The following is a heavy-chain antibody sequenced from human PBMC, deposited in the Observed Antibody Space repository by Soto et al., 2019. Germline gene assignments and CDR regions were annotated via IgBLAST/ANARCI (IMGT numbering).Heavy chain of an antibody. J-gene: IGHJ6*02. Sequence: SVKVSCKASGGTFSSYAISWVRQAPGQGLEWMGGIIPIFGTANYAQKFQGRVTITADESTSTAYMELSSLRSEDTAVYYCARAYSARHYYYYYYGMDVWGQGTTVTVSS. CDR2: IIPIFGTA. CDR1: GGTFSSYA. V-gene: IGHV1-69*13. CDR3: ARAYSARHYYYYYYGMDV. D-gene: IGHD6-6*01.